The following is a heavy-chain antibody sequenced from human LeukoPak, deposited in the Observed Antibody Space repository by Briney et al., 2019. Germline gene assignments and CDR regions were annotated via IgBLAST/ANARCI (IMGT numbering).Heavy chain of an antibody. D-gene: IGHD2-2*01. CDR2: ISSSSSYI. CDR1: GFTFSSYS. CDR3: ARSKGCSSTSCMSGWLDP. J-gene: IGHJ5*02. V-gene: IGHV3-21*01. Sequence: GGSLRLSCAASGFTFSSYSMNWVRQAPGKGLEWVSSISSSSSYIYYADSVKGRFTISRDNAKNSLYLQMNSLRAEDTAVYYCARSKGCSSTSCMSGWLDPWGQGTLVTVSS.